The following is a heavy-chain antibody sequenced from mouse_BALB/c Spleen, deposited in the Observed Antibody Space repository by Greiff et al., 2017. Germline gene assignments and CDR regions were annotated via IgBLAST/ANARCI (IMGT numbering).Heavy chain of an antibody. J-gene: IGHJ4*01. CDR1: GYAFSSYW. CDR2: IYPGDGDT. CDR3: ARLGGNPWRMDY. D-gene: IGHD1-1*02. Sequence: QVQLKQSGAELVRPGSSVKISCKASGYAFSSYWMNWVKQRPGQGLEWIGQIYPGDGDTNYNGKFKGNATLTADKSSSTAYMQLSSLTSEASAVYFCARLGGNPWRMDYWGQGTSVTVSS. V-gene: IGHV1-80*01.